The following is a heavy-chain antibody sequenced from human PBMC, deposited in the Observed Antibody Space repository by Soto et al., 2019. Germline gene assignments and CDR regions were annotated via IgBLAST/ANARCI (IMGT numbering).Heavy chain of an antibody. J-gene: IGHJ4*02. D-gene: IGHD3-16*02. CDR3: ASGRITFGGVIGLFDY. CDR1: RFTFSTYA. Sequence: LRLSCTASRFTFSTYAMHWVRQAPGKGLEWVAVISYDGSSKYYADSVKGRFTISRDNSKNTLHLQMDSLRAEDTAVYYCASGRITFGGVIGLFDYWGQGTLVTVSS. V-gene: IGHV3-30*04. CDR2: ISYDGSSK.